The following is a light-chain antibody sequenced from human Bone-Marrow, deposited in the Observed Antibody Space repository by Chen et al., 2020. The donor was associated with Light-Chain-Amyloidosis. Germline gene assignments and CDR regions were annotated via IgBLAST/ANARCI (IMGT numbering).Light chain of an antibody. CDR1: NIGSTS. J-gene: IGLJ3*02. CDR3: QVWDRSSDRPV. V-gene: IGLV3-21*02. Sequence: SYVLTQPSSVSVSPGQTATIACGGNNIGSTSVHWYQPTPGQAPLLVVYDDSDRPSGIPERLSGSNSGNTATLTISRVEAGDEADYYCQVWDRSSDRPVFGGGTKLPVL. CDR2: DDS.